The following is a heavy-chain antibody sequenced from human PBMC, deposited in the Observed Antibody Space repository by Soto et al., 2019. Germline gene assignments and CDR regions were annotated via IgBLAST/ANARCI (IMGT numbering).Heavy chain of an antibody. D-gene: IGHD3-22*01. J-gene: IGHJ3*02. V-gene: IGHV3-33*01. CDR2: IWYDGSNK. CDR3: ARGGFYDSSAYYYVNFAFEI. Sequence: GGSLRLSCAASGFTFSNYGMHWVRQAPGKGLEWVAIIWYDGSNKYFADSVKGRFTISRDNSKNTLFLQMNSLRAEDTALYYCARGGFYDSSAYYYVNFAFEIWGQGTMVTVS. CDR1: GFTFSNYG.